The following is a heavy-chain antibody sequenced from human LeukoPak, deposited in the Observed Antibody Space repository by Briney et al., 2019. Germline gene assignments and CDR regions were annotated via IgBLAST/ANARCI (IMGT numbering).Heavy chain of an antibody. D-gene: IGHD3-10*01. CDR1: GGSFSGYY. CDR2: INHSGST. J-gene: IGHJ4*02. V-gene: IGHV4-34*01. Sequence: PSETLSLTCAVYGGSFSGYYWSWIRQPPGKGLEWIGEINHSGSTNYNPSLKSRVTISVDTSKNQFSLKLSSVTAADTAVYYCARGLVRGVIIVGYWGQGTLVTVSS. CDR3: ARGLVRGVIIVGY.